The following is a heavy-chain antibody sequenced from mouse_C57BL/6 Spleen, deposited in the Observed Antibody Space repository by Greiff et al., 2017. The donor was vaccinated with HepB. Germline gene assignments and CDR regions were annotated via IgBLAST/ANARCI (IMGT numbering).Heavy chain of an antibody. V-gene: IGHV1-20*01. D-gene: IGHD1-1*02. CDR2: INPYNGDT. Sequence: VQLQQSGPELVKPGDSVKISCKASGYSFTGYFMNWVMQSHGKSLEWIGRINPYNGDTFYNQKFKGKATLTVVKSSSTAHMELRSLTSEDSAVYYCARSMGNYDMDYWGQGTSVTVSS. J-gene: IGHJ4*01. CDR1: GYSFTGYF. CDR3: ARSMGNYDMDY.